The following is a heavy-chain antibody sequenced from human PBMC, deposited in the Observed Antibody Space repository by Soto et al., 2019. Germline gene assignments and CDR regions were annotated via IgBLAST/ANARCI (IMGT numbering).Heavy chain of an antibody. V-gene: IGHV5-51*01. Sequence: GESLKISCKGSGYSFTSYWIGWVRQMPGKGLEWMGIIYPGDSDTRYSPSFQGQVTISADKSISTAYLQWSSLKASDTAMYYCARRGATEARPRSDWFDPWGQGTLVPVSS. CDR1: GYSFTSYW. CDR2: IYPGDSDT. D-gene: IGHD6-6*01. J-gene: IGHJ5*02. CDR3: ARRGATEARPRSDWFDP.